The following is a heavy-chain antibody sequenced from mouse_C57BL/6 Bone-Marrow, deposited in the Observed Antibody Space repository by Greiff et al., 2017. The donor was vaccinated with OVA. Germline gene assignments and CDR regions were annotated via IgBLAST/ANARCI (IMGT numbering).Heavy chain of an antibody. CDR1: GFTFSDFY. V-gene: IGHV7-1*01. Sequence: EVKLMESGGGLVQSGRSLRLSCATSGFTFSDFYMEWVRQAPGKGLEWIAASRNKANDYTTEYSASVKGRFIVSRDTSQIILYLQMNALRAEDTAIYYCARDGPYGNYGYAMDYWGQGTSVTVSS. CDR2: SRNKANDYTT. D-gene: IGHD2-1*01. J-gene: IGHJ4*01. CDR3: ARDGPYGNYGYAMDY.